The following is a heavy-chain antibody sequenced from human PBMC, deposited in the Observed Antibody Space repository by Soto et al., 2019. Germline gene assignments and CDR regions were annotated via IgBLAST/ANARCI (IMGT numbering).Heavy chain of an antibody. J-gene: IGHJ4*02. CDR3: AKDYDFWSGCFDY. CDR1: GVTFDDYA. D-gene: IGHD3-3*01. V-gene: IGHV3-9*01. Sequence: EVQLVESGGGLVQPGRSLRLSCAASGVTFDDYAMHWVRQAPGKGLEWVSGISWNSGTIGYAASVRGRFTISRDNAKNSLYLQMNSLRAEDTALYYCAKDYDFWSGCFDYWGQGTLVTVSS. CDR2: ISWNSGTI.